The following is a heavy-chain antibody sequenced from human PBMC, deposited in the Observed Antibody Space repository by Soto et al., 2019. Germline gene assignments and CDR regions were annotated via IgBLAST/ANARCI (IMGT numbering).Heavy chain of an antibody. Sequence: PGGSLRLSCAASGFTFSNAWMSWVRQAPGKGLEWVGRIKSKTDGGTTDYAAPVKGRFTISRDDSNNTLYLQMNSLKTEDTAGYSCTPDSQMIASGIDYYGMDVWRQGTTVTVSS. CDR2: IKSKTDGGTT. D-gene: IGHD3-22*01. CDR1: GFTFSNAW. CDR3: TPDSQMIASGIDYYGMDV. J-gene: IGHJ6*02. V-gene: IGHV3-15*01.